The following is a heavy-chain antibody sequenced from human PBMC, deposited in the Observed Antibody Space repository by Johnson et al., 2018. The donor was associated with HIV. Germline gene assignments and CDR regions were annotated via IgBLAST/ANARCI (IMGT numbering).Heavy chain of an antibody. CDR3: ATFSSGI. J-gene: IGHJ3*02. D-gene: IGHD3-3*01. CDR2: IWYDGSNK. CDR1: GFTFSSYG. V-gene: IGHV3-33*01. Sequence: QEKLVESGGGVVQPGRSLRLSCAASGFTFSSYGMHWVRQAPGQGLEWVAVIWYDGSNKYYADSVKGRFTISRDNSKNTLYLQMNSLRAADTAVYYCATFSSGIWGQGTMVTVSS.